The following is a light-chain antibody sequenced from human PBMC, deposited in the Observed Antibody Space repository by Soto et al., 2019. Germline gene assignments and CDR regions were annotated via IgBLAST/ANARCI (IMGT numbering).Light chain of an antibody. Sequence: DIQLTQSPSTLSASVVDRVTLTCRASQSVLNWLAWYQQKPGKAPKLLIYKASSLQSGVPSRFSGSGSGTEFTLTISSLQPDDFATYYCQQYNSYTRTFGQGTKVDIK. CDR2: KAS. V-gene: IGKV1-5*03. CDR1: QSVLNW. CDR3: QQYNSYTRT. J-gene: IGKJ1*01.